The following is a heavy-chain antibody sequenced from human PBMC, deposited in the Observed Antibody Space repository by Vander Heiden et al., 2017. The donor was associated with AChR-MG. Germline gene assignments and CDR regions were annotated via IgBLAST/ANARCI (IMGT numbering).Heavy chain of an antibody. CDR2: INHSGVT. V-gene: IGHV4-34*01. CDR1: GGSFSGYY. Sequence: QVQLQQWGAGPLKPSETLSLTCAVYGGSFSGYYWSRGRRTPGKGLEWMWEINHSGVTNYNPSLKRRVTISVDTSKNQFSLKLSSVTAADTAVYYCARARNNYDFWIGYSLVFDYWGQGTLVTVSS. D-gene: IGHD3-3*01. J-gene: IGHJ4*02. CDR3: ARARNNYDFWIGYSLVFDY.